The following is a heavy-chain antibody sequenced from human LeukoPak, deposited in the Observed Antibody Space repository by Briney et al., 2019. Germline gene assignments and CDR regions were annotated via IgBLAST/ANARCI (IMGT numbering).Heavy chain of an antibody. Sequence: GGSLRLSCAVSGFIVNTYYMRWVRQAPGKGLEWVSIIYSDGSTYYADSVKGRFTISRDTSKNTLFLQMNSLRAEDTAVYYCARADGPSPVHYWGQGTLVTVSS. CDR2: IYSDGST. CDR1: GFIVNTYY. V-gene: IGHV3-53*01. CDR3: ARADGPSPVHY. J-gene: IGHJ4*02.